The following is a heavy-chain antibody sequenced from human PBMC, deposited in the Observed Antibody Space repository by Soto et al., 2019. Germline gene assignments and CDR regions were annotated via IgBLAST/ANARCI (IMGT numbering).Heavy chain of an antibody. CDR1: GDSISSVDHY. Sequence: PSETLSLTCTVSGDSISSVDHYWSWIRQPPGKGLEWMGYIYHRGSTHYNPSLNSRLTISIDTSTNRFSLNLTSVTAADTAVYFCARLRWETENNWFDPWGQGALVTVS. D-gene: IGHD1-26*01. CDR2: IYHRGST. CDR3: ARLRWETENNWFDP. J-gene: IGHJ5*02. V-gene: IGHV4-30-4*01.